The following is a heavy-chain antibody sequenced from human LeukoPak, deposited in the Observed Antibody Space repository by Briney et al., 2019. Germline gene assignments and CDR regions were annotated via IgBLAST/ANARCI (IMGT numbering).Heavy chain of an antibody. CDR2: IHYSEKA. CDR1: GGSISGHY. CDR3: ARFGVDYDMDV. J-gene: IGHJ6*02. D-gene: IGHD3-16*01. V-gene: IGHV4-59*11. Sequence: SETLSLTCTVSGGSISGHYWTWIRQPPGKGLEWIGQIHYSEKADYNPSLKTRIDISVDMSKNQMSLKVNSVTAADTAVYYCARFGVDYDMDVWGQGTAVTVS.